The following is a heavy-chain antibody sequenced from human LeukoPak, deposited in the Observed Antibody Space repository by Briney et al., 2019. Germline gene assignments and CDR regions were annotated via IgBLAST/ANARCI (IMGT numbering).Heavy chain of an antibody. D-gene: IGHD6-13*01. CDR3: ARGESDRIAAARYNWFDP. J-gene: IGHJ5*02. CDR2: ISYDGSNK. CDR1: GFTFSSYA. V-gene: IGHV3-30-3*01. Sequence: GGSLRLSCAASGFTFSSYAMHWVRQAPGKGLEWVAVISYDGSNKYYADSVKGRFTISRDNAKNSLYLQMNSLRAEDTAVYYCARGESDRIAAARYNWFDPWGQGTLVTVSS.